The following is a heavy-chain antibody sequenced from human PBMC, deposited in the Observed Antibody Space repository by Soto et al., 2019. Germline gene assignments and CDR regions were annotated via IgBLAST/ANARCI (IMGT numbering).Heavy chain of an antibody. CDR3: ARENFGAVVHDACDL. J-gene: IGHJ3*01. CDR2: IYDTETA. V-gene: IGHV4-31*02. Sequence: QVQLQESGPGLVKPSQTLSLTCSVSGGSVSSGGYYWKWIRQLPGKGLEWIGYIYDTETAYYNPSLKSRPSISLDTSKNQFSLTLNSVTPADTAVYYCARENFGAVVHDACDLWAQGTVVTVSS. CDR1: GGSVSSGGYY. D-gene: IGHD3-3*01.